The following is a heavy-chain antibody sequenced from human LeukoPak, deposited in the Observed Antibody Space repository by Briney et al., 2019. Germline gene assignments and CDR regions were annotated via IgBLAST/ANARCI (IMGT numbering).Heavy chain of an antibody. J-gene: IGHJ4*02. CDR3: ARRSYYDNSGCFDY. Sequence: SSETLSLTCTVPGGSISSSSYYWGWIRQPPGRGLECIGSIYYSGSTYYNPSLKSRVTISVDTSKNQFSLRLSSVTAADTAVYYCARRSYYDNSGCFDYWGQGTLVTVSS. V-gene: IGHV4-39*01. CDR2: IYYSGST. D-gene: IGHD3-22*01. CDR1: GGSISSSSYY.